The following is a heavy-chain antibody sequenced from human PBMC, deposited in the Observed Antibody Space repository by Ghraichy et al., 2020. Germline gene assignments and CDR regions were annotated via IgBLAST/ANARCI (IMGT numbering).Heavy chain of an antibody. CDR2: VYYSGNT. J-gene: IGHJ5*02. V-gene: IGHV4-59*01. Sequence: SETLSLTCTVSGASITTYYWNWLRQPPGEKLEWIGYVYYSGNTHYNPSLKSRVTMSMDTSKNQFSLNLNSVTAADTAVYYCARGESETRWDCFDPWGQGSLGTVSS. CDR3: ARGESETRWDCFDP. D-gene: IGHD4-23*01. CDR1: GASITTYY.